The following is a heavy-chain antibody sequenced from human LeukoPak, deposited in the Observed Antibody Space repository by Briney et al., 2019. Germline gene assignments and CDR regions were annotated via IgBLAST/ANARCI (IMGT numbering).Heavy chain of an antibody. CDR2: INPDGTTT. V-gene: IGHV3-74*01. CDR3: ARGYSGSYRIDY. Sequence: GGSLRLSCAASGFIFSQYSMNWVRQAPGMGLVWVSRINPDGTTTSYADSVKGRFTISRDNAKNTLYLQMNSLRAEDTAVYYCARGYSGSYRIDYWGQGTLVTVSS. J-gene: IGHJ4*02. CDR1: GFIFSQYS. D-gene: IGHD1-26*01.